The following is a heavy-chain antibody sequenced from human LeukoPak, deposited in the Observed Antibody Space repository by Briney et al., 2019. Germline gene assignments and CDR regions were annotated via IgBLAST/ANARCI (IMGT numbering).Heavy chain of an antibody. Sequence: ASVKVSCKASGYTFTSYDINWVRQATGQGLEWMGWMNPNSGNTGYAQKFQGRGTMTRNTSISTAYMELSSLRSEDTAVYYCASRGKVDTAMVGWFDPWGQGTLVTVSS. D-gene: IGHD5-18*01. CDR3: ASRGKVDTAMVGWFDP. J-gene: IGHJ5*02. CDR2: MNPNSGNT. CDR1: GYTFTSYD. V-gene: IGHV1-8*01.